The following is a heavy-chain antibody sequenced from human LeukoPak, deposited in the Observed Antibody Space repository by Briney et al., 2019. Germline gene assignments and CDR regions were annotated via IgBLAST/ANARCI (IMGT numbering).Heavy chain of an antibody. D-gene: IGHD2-2*01. CDR2: IIPISGTA. Sequence: SVKVSCKASGGTFSNYAISWVRQAPGQGLEWMGGIIPISGTANYAQKLQDRVTITADASTSTAYMELSSLRSEDTAVYYCATYCSSTSCYIWGYYFDYWGQGTLVTVSS. V-gene: IGHV1-69*13. CDR3: ATYCSSTSCYIWGYYFDY. CDR1: GGTFSNYA. J-gene: IGHJ4*02.